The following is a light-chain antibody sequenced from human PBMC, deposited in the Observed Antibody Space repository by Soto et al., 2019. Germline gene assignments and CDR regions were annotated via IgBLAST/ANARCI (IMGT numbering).Light chain of an antibody. J-gene: IGLJ1*01. CDR1: RSSIGSNT. CDR3: AAWDASLGGFYV. V-gene: IGLV1-44*01. Sequence: QSVLTQPPSASGTPGQRVTISWSGSRSSIGSNTVNWYQHLPGTAPKLLIYSNNHRPSGVPDRFSASKTGASASLAISVLQSEDEGYYYCAAWDASLGGFYVFGTGTKLTVL. CDR2: SNN.